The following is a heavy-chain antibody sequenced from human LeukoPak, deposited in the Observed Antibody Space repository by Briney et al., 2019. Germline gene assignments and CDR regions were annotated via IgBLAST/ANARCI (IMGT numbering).Heavy chain of an antibody. CDR2: INPSGGST. Sequence: ASVKVACKASGYTFTNYYMHWVRQAPGQGLEWMGIINPSGGSTSYAQKFQGRVTMTRDTSTSTVYMELSSLRSEDTAVYYCARASSTVTTPNHYYYGMDVWGQGTTATVSS. V-gene: IGHV1-46*01. D-gene: IGHD4-17*01. CDR3: ARASSTVTTPNHYYYGMDV. CDR1: GYTFTNYY. J-gene: IGHJ6*02.